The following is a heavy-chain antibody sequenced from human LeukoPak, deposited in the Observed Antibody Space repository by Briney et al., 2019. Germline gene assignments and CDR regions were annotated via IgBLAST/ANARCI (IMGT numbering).Heavy chain of an antibody. J-gene: IGHJ5*02. CDR3: ARSFTSYSSSSYVGDSWFDP. D-gene: IGHD6-13*01. CDR1: GYTFTCCY. CDR2: INPNSGGT. Sequence: ASVKVSCKASGYTFTCCYMHWVRQAPGQGLEWMGWINPNSGGTNYAQTFQGRVTMTRDTSISTAYMELSRLRSDDTAVYYCARSFTSYSSSSYVGDSWFDPWGQGTLVTVSS. V-gene: IGHV1-2*02.